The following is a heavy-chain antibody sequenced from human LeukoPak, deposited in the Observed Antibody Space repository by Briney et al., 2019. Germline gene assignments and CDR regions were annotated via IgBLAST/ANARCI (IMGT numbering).Heavy chain of an antibody. CDR3: ARSPLESRRDAYNFYFDY. CDR1: GASIISYH. J-gene: IGHJ4*02. CDR2: VHYSGST. V-gene: IGHV4-59*08. Sequence: SETLSLTCSVSGASIISYHWSWVRQPPGKGLDWIGFVHYSGSTNYNPSLKSRVTISADTSKNQFSLSLTSVTAADTALYYCARSPLESRRDAYNFYFDYWGQGALVTVSS. D-gene: IGHD5-24*01.